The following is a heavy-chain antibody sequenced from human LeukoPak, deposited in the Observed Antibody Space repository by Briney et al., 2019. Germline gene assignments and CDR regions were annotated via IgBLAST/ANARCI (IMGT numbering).Heavy chain of an antibody. CDR2: IYYSGSA. J-gene: IGHJ5*02. Sequence: ASETLSLTCTVSGGSISSGGYYWSWIRQHPGKGLEWIGYIYYSGSAYYNPSLKSRVTISVDTSKNQFSLKLSSVTAADTAVHYCARAPLGYCSGGSCYQYNWFDPWGQGTLLTVSS. CDR1: GGSISSGGYY. V-gene: IGHV4-31*03. D-gene: IGHD2-15*01. CDR3: ARAPLGYCSGGSCYQYNWFDP.